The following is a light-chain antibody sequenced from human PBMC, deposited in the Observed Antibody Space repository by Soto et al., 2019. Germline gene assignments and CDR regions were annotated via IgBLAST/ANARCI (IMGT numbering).Light chain of an antibody. V-gene: IGLV2-14*01. CDR1: SSDVGGYNY. Sequence: QSALTQPASVSGSPGQSITISCTGTSSDVGGYNYVSWYQQHPGKAPKLMIYEVSNRPSGVSNRFSGSKSGNTASLTISGLQAEDEADYYCSSYTINTLDVFGGGTKLTVL. CDR3: SSYTINTLDV. J-gene: IGLJ3*02. CDR2: EVS.